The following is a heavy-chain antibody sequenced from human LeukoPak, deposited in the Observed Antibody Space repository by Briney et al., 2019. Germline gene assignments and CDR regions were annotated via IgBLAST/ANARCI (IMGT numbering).Heavy chain of an antibody. CDR2: IWYDGSNK. CDR1: GFTFSSYG. CDR3: ASGPYDSSGYQRGHAFDI. Sequence: GGSLRLSCAAPGFTFSSYGMHWVRQAPGKGLEWVAVIWYDGSNKYYADSVKGRFTISRDNSKNTLYLQMISLRAEDTAVYYCASGPYDSSGYQRGHAFDIWGQGTMVTVSS. D-gene: IGHD3-22*01. J-gene: IGHJ3*02. V-gene: IGHV3-33*01.